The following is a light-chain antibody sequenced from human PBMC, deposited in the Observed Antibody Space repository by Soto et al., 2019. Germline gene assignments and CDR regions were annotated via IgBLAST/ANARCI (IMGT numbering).Light chain of an antibody. Sequence: EIVLTQSPGTLSLSPGERATLSCRASQSVSSFYLAWYQQKPGQAPRLLIYATSSRASGIPDRFSGSGSGTDFTLTISRLEPEDFAVYYCQQYGSSPWTFGQGTKVDIK. V-gene: IGKV3-20*01. CDR2: ATS. CDR1: QSVSSFY. J-gene: IGKJ1*01. CDR3: QQYGSSPWT.